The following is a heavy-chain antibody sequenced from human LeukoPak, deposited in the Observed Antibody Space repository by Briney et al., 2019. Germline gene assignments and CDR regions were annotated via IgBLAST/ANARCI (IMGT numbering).Heavy chain of an antibody. D-gene: IGHD6-19*01. CDR2: ISGSGGST. V-gene: IGHV3-23*01. J-gene: IGHJ4*02. CDR3: AKDQYSSGWYSDY. Sequence: PGGSLRFSCAASGFTFSSYAMSWVRQAPGKGLEWVSAISGSGGSTYYADSVKGRFTISRDNSKNTLYLQMNSLRAEDTAVYYCAKDQYSSGWYSDYWGQGTLVTVSS. CDR1: GFTFSSYA.